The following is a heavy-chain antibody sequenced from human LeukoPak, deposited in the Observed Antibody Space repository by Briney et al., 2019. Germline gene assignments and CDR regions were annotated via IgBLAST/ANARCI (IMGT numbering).Heavy chain of an antibody. J-gene: IGHJ5*02. Sequence: PGGSLRLSCAASGFTFSSYWMSWVRQAPGKGLEWVANIKKDGSEKYYVDSVKGRFTISRDNSKNTLYLQMNSLRAEDTAVYYCARGGSGSFLSWGQGTLVTVSS. CDR3: ARGGSGSFLS. D-gene: IGHD3-10*01. CDR2: IKKDGSEK. CDR1: GFTFSSYW. V-gene: IGHV3-7*01.